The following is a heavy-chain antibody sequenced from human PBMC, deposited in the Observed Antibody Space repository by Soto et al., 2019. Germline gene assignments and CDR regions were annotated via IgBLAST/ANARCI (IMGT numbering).Heavy chain of an antibody. CDR2: IYYSGTT. V-gene: IGHV4-39*01. CDR1: GGSISSTSYY. CDR3: ARQGALVYFGELGDFDY. J-gene: IGHJ4*02. Sequence: QLQLQESGPGLVKPSETLSLTCTVSGGSISSTSYYWGWIRQPPGKGLEWIGSIYYSGTTYYNPSLKSRVTISVDTSKIQFSLKLSSVTAADTAVYYCARQGALVYFGELGDFDYWGQGTLVTVSS. D-gene: IGHD3-10*01.